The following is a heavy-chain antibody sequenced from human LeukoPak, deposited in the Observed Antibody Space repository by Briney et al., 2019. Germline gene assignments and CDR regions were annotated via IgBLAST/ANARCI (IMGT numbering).Heavy chain of an antibody. CDR2: VYTNERT. CDR1: GDSLTNFY. Sequence: PSETLSLTCTVSGDSLTNFYWSWIRQPAGKGLEWIGRVYTNERTKYNPSLKSRLTMSVVTSSNQVFLRLTSVSAADTAVYYCARDVGFPARCDSWGQGILVTVSS. J-gene: IGHJ5*01. CDR3: ARDVGFPARCDS. D-gene: IGHD1-26*01. V-gene: IGHV4-4*07.